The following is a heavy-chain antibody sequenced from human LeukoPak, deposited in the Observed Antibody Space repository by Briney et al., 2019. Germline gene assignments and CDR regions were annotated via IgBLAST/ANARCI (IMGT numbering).Heavy chain of an antibody. V-gene: IGHV3-33*01. CDR2: IWYDGSNK. CDR3: ARDSLGTSSGWFDP. CDR1: GFTFSSYG. Sequence: GRSLRLSCAASGFTFSSYGMHWVRQAPGKGLEWGAVIWYDGSNKYYADSVKGRFTISRDNSKNTLYLQMNSLRAEDTAVYYCARDSLGTSSGWFDPWGQGTLVTVSS. J-gene: IGHJ5*02. D-gene: IGHD6-19*01.